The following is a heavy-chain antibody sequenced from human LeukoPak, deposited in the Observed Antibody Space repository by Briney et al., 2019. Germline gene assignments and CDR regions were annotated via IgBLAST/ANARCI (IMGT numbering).Heavy chain of an antibody. D-gene: IGHD4-23*01. CDR3: ARRAGGYSHPYDY. V-gene: IGHV3-53*01. J-gene: IGHJ4*02. CDR1: GFTFSDNY. CDR2: IYSGDTT. Sequence: GGSLRLSCAVSGFTFSDNYMSWVRQAPGKGLEWVSLIYSGDTTLYADSVKGRFTISRDISKNTLYLQMNSLRAEDTAVYYCARRAGGYSHPYDYWGQGILVTVSS.